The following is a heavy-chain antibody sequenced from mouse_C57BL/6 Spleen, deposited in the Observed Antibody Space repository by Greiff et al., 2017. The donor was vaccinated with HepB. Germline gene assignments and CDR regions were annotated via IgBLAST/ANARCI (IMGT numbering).Heavy chain of an antibody. J-gene: IGHJ1*03. D-gene: IGHD1-1*01. CDR2: IDPSDSYT. CDR1: GYTFTSYW. Sequence: VQLQQPGAELVMPGASVKLSCKASGYTFTSYWMHWVKQRPGQGLEWIGEIDPSDSYTNYNQKFKGKSTLTVDKSSSTAYMQLSSLTSEDSAVYYCARKDYGSSYERDWYFDVWGTGTTVTVSS. CDR3: ARKDYGSSYERDWYFDV. V-gene: IGHV1-69*01.